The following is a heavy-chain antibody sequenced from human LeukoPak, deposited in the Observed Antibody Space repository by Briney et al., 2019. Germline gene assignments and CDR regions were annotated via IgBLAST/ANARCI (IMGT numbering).Heavy chain of an antibody. CDR3: ARVAIRFVPEFFDY. CDR1: GYSISSGYY. V-gene: IGHV4-38-2*02. Sequence: SETLSLTCTVSGYSISSGYYWGWIRQPPGKGLEWIGSIYHSGSTYYNPSLKSRVTISVDTSKNQFSLKLSSVTAADTAVYYCARVAIRFVPEFFDYWGQGTLVTVSS. J-gene: IGHJ4*02. CDR2: IYHSGST. D-gene: IGHD2-21*01.